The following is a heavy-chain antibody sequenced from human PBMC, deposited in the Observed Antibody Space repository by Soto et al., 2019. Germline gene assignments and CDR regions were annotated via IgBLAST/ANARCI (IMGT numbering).Heavy chain of an antibody. D-gene: IGHD3-22*01. CDR1: GGSISSGGYS. V-gene: IGHV4-30-2*01. CDR3: ASSYYYDSSGYYVLDY. J-gene: IGHJ4*02. Sequence: SETLSLTCAVSGGSISSGGYSWSWIRQPPGKGLEWIGYIYHSGSTYYNPSPKSRVTISVDRSKNQFSLKLSSVTAADTAVYYCASSYYYDSSGYYVLDYWGQGTLVTVSS. CDR2: IYHSGST.